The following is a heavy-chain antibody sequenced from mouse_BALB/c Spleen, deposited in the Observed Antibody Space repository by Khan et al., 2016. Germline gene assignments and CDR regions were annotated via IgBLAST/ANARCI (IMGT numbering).Heavy chain of an antibody. CDR2: ISYDGSN. CDR1: GYSITSGYY. V-gene: IGHV3-6*02. CDR3: ATYGNYEGFAY. J-gene: IGHJ3*01. D-gene: IGHD2-1*01. Sequence: EVKLLESGPGLVKPSQSLSLTCSVTGYSITSGYYWNWIRQFPGNKLEWMGYISYDGSNNYNPSLKNRISITRDTSKNQFFLKLNSVTTEDTATXYCATYGNYEGFAYWGQGTLVTVSA.